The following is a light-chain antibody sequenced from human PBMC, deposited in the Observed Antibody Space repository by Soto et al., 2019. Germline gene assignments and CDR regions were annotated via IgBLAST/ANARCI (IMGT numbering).Light chain of an antibody. CDR3: QQRSNWPKT. CDR2: DAS. J-gene: IGKJ2*01. CDR1: QSVSSY. V-gene: IGKV3-11*01. Sequence: EIVLTQSPATLSLSPGERATLSCRASQSVSSYLAWCQQKPGQAPRLLIYDASNRATGIPARFSGSGSGTDFTLTISSLEPEDFAVYYCQQRSNWPKTFGHGTKLEIK.